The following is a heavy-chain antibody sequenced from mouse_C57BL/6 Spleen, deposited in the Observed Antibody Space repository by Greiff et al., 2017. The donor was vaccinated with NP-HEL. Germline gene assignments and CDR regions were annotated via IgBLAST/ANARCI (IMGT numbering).Heavy chain of an antibody. CDR2: ISSGSSTI. Sequence: EVQLQESGGGLVKPGGSLKLSCSASGFTFSDYGMHWVRQAPEKGLEWVAYISSGSSTIYYADTVKGRFTISRDNAKNTLFLQMTSLRSEDTAMYYCARDDYDVDYFDYWGQGTTLTVSS. V-gene: IGHV5-17*01. CDR1: GFTFSDYG. CDR3: ARDDYDVDYFDY. J-gene: IGHJ2*01. D-gene: IGHD2-4*01.